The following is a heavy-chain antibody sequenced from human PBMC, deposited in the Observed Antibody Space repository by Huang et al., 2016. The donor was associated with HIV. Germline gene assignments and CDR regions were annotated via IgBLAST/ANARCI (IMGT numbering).Heavy chain of an antibody. V-gene: IGHV1-69*01. CDR3: ARPSDAAMIRDYYYPMDV. J-gene: IGHJ6*02. CDR2: IIPIFNTT. CDR1: GGTFSTFG. Sequence: QVQLVQSEAEVKKPGSSVKVSCKASGGTFSTFGLSWVRQASGRGLEWRAGIIPIFNTTSSAQKFQGRVTLTADESTNTASMELNSLTFEDTAVYYCARPSDAAMIRDYYYPMDVWGQGTTVTVS. D-gene: IGHD5-18*01.